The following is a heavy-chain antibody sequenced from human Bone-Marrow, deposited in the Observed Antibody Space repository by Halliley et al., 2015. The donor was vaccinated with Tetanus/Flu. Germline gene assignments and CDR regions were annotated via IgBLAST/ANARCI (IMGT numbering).Heavy chain of an antibody. CDR2: IHHSGST. V-gene: IGHV4-4*02. CDR3: VSNGFTPGLGFSFDY. CDR1: GGSVRSYNW. Sequence: TLSLTCVVSGGSVRSYNWWSWVRQAPGEGLEWIAEIHHSGSTKSNPSLNGRVTISLDVSKNQLSLYLNSLTAADTAVYYCVSNGFTPGLGFSFDYWGQGTVVTVSS. D-gene: IGHD2-8*01. J-gene: IGHJ4*02.